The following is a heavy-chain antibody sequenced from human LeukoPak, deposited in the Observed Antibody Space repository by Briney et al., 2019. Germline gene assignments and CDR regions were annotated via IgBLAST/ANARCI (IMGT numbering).Heavy chain of an antibody. Sequence: AGESLRLSCAASGFTFSNYAMSWVRQAPGKGLEWVSGISDSVDSTHYADSVKGRFTISRDNSKNTLYLQMNSLRAEDTAVYYCAKEARISSTSPPFDYWGQGTLVTVSS. J-gene: IGHJ4*02. V-gene: IGHV3-23*01. D-gene: IGHD2-2*01. CDR3: AKEARISSTSPPFDY. CDR1: GFTFSNYA. CDR2: ISDSVDST.